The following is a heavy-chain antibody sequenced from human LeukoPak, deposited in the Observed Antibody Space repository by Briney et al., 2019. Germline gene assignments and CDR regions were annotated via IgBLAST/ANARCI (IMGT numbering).Heavy chain of an antibody. V-gene: IGHV4-59*01. CDR1: GGSISSYY. D-gene: IGHD3-22*01. J-gene: IGHJ4*02. Sequence: SETLSLTCTVSGGSISSYYWSWIRQPPGKGLERIGYIYYSGSTNYNPSLKSRVTISVDTSKIQFSLKLSSVTAADTAVYYCARGYHDFSGYWLSYFDYWGQGTLVTVSS. CDR2: IYYSGST. CDR3: ARGYHDFSGYWLSYFDY.